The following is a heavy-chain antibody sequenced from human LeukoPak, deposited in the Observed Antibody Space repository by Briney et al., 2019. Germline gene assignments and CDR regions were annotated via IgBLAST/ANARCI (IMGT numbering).Heavy chain of an antibody. J-gene: IGHJ5*02. CDR1: GFTFSSYA. CDR2: IGSGGGSI. D-gene: IGHD6-19*01. Sequence: GGSLRLSCAASGFTFSSYAVSWFRQAPGKGLEWVSAIGSGGGSIYYADSVKGRFTISRDNCKSTLLLQMNRLRAEDSAIYYCARPGITVAGTRWFDPWGQGTLVTVSS. CDR3: ARPGITVAGTRWFDP. V-gene: IGHV3-23*01.